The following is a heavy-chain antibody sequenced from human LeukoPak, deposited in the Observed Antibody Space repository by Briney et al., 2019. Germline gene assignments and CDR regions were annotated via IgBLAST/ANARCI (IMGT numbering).Heavy chain of an antibody. D-gene: IGHD1-26*01. CDR2: IYYSGST. CDR1: GGSISSSSYY. Sequence: PSETLSLTCTVSGGSISSSSYYWDWIRQPPGKRLEWIGSIYYSGSTYYNPSLKSRVTISVDTSKNQFSLKLSSVTAADTAVYYCARRGRPWGLPRKHYYYYYYMDVWGKGTTVTISS. V-gene: IGHV4-39*07. CDR3: ARRGRPWGLPRKHYYYYYYMDV. J-gene: IGHJ6*03.